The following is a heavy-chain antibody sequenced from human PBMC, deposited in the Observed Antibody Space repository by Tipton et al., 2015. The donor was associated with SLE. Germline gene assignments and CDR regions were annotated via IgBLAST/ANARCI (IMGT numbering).Heavy chain of an antibody. J-gene: IGHJ6*02. CDR1: GGSISSHY. Sequence: LRLSCTVSGGSISSHYWSWIRQPPGKGLEWIGYIDDSGNTDYTPSLKSRVTISVDTSKNQFSLKLSSVTAADTAVYYCARDRRADVWGQGTTVTASS. V-gene: IGHV4-59*11. CDR2: IDDSGNT. CDR3: ARDRRADV.